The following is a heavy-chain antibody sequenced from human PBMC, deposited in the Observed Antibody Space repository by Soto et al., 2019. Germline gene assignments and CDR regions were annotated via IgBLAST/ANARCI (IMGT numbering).Heavy chain of an antibody. D-gene: IGHD1-26*01. J-gene: IGHJ3*02. CDR2: ISSSTTTI. CDR3: ASDTKSGDYYPDAFDI. CDR1: GFTFSSYS. V-gene: IGHV3-48*02. Sequence: GGSLRLSCAASGFTFSSYSINWVRQAPGKGLEWVSYISSSTTTIYYADSVKGRFTISRDNAKNSLYLQMNSLRDEDTAVYYCASDTKSGDYYPDAFDIWGQGTMVTVSS.